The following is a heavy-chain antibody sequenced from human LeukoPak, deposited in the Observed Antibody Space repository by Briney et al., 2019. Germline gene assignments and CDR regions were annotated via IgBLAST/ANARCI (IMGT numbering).Heavy chain of an antibody. CDR2: ISYDGSNK. CDR1: GFTFSSYA. V-gene: IGHV3-30*04. J-gene: IGHJ3*02. Sequence: GGSLRLSCAASGFTFSSYAMHWVRQAPCKGLEWVAVISYDGSNKYYADSVKGRFTISRDNSKNTLYLQMNSLRAEDMFLFQAEGGIRDFDWLGDAFDIWGQGTMVTVSS. CDR3: EGGIRDFDWLGDAFDI. D-gene: IGHD3-9*01.